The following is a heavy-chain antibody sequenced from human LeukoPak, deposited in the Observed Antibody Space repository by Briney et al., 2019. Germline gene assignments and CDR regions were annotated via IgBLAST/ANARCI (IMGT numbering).Heavy chain of an antibody. D-gene: IGHD3-22*01. CDR2: IYYSGST. V-gene: IGHV4-39*07. CDR1: GGSISGSSYY. CDR3: ARELKVVVITMDAFDI. Sequence: SETLSLTCTVSGGSISGSSYYWGWIRQPPGKGLEWIGSIYYSGSTYYNPSLKSRVTISVDTSKNQFSLKLSSVTAADTAVYYCARELKVVVITMDAFDIWGQGTMVTVSS. J-gene: IGHJ3*02.